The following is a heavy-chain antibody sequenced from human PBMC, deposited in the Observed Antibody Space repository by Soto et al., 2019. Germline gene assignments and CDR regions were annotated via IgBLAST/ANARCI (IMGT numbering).Heavy chain of an antibody. J-gene: IGHJ3*02. CDR1: GGSISTYY. D-gene: IGHD6-13*01. Sequence: PSETLSLTCTASGGSISTYYWTWIRQPPGKGLEWIGYIDYSGITNYNPSLKSRVTISIDTSKNQFSPKLSSVTAADTAVYYCARCRQSSSRCDAFDIWGEGTMVTVSS. CDR3: ARCRQSSSRCDAFDI. V-gene: IGHV4-59*01. CDR2: IDYSGIT.